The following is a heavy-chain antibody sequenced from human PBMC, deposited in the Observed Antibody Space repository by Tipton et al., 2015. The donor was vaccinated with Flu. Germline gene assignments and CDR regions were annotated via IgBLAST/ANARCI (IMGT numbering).Heavy chain of an antibody. CDR3: ARDLTD. Sequence: GSLRLSCVASGFTLNGASMNWVRQAPGKGLEWVSYISGSSSTIYYTDSVRGRFTISRDNAKNSLSLQMNSLSGEDTAVYYCARDLTDWGQGTLVTVTS. CDR1: GFTLNGAS. CDR2: ISGSSSTI. J-gene: IGHJ4*02. V-gene: IGHV3-48*04.